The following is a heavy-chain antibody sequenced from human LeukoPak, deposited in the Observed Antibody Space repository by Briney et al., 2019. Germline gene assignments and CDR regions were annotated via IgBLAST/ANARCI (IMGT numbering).Heavy chain of an antibody. CDR2: ITGDGGST. D-gene: IGHD3-22*01. V-gene: IGHV3-23*01. CDR1: GFTFSKSA. Sequence: GGSLRLSCAASGFTFSKSAMTWVRQAPGKGLEWVSAITGDGGSTFYSDSVKGRFIISRDNSKNTVYLQMNSLRGDDTAMYYCAKDLGDSSGYYYGFDYWGQGTLVTVSS. J-gene: IGHJ4*02. CDR3: AKDLGDSSGYYYGFDY.